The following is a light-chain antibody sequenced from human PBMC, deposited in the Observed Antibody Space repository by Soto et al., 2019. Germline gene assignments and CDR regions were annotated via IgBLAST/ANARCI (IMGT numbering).Light chain of an antibody. J-gene: IGLJ1*01. CDR3: SSYTSSSIDYV. CDR1: SSDGGGYNY. V-gene: IGLV2-14*01. CDR2: EVS. Sequence: QAVLTQPASVSGSPGQSITISCTGTSSDGGGYNYVSWYQQHPGKAPKLMIYEVSNRPSGVSNRFSGSKSGNTASLTISGLQAEDAADYYCSSYTSSSIDYVFGTGTKVTVL.